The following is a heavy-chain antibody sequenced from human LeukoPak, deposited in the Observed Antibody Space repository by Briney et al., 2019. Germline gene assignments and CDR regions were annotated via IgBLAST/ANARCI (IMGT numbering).Heavy chain of an antibody. D-gene: IGHD2-2*01. J-gene: IGHJ4*02. Sequence: ASVKVSCKASGYTFTEYYMHWVRQAPGQGLERMGWINPNSAGTNYAQKFQGRVTMTRDTSISTGYMELGRLTSDDTAVYYCAYLSPAEDSWGPGTLVTVSS. CDR3: AYLSPAEDS. V-gene: IGHV1-2*02. CDR1: GYTFTEYY. CDR2: INPNSAGT.